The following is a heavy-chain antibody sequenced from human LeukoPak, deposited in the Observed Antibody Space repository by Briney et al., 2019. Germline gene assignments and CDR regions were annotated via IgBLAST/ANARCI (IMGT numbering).Heavy chain of an antibody. CDR2: ISGGGGST. D-gene: IGHD4-17*01. CDR1: GFTFSNYA. CDR3: AKGLRNYYYYGMDV. Sequence: GGSLRLSCAASGFTFSNYAMSWVRQAPGKGLEWVSAISGGGGSTYYADSVRGRFTVSRDNSKNTLYLQMNSLRAEDTAVYYCAKGLRNYYYYGMDVWGQGTTVTVSS. V-gene: IGHV3-23*01. J-gene: IGHJ6*02.